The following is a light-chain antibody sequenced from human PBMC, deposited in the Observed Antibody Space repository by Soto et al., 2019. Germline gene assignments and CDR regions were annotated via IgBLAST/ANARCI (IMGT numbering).Light chain of an antibody. CDR2: DAS. Sequence: DIVLPKSPATLSLSPGDRATLSCRASQSVSSYLAWSQQKPGQAPRLLIYDASNRATGIPDRFSGSGSGTDFTLTINSLEPEDFAVYYCQQRNGWPPITFGQGTRLEI. V-gene: IGKV3-11*01. CDR1: QSVSSY. J-gene: IGKJ5*01. CDR3: QQRNGWPPIT.